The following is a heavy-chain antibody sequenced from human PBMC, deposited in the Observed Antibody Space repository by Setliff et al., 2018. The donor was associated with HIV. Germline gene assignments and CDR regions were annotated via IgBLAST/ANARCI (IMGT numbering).Heavy chain of an antibody. CDR1: GASISDGTFY. J-gene: IGHJ5*02. CDR2: LYIRTGTT. D-gene: IGHD5-12*01. CDR3: ARPYSGRGGGAWFDP. Sequence: SETLSLTCTVSGASISDGTFYWSWIRQPAGKGLEWIGHLYIRTGTTNYSPSLKGRVTISLDTSNNQFSLSLSSVTAADTAVYYCARPYSGRGGGAWFDPWGQGTLVTVSS. V-gene: IGHV4-61*09.